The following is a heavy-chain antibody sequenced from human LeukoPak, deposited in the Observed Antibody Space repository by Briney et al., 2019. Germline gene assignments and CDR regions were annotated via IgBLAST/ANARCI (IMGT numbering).Heavy chain of an antibody. J-gene: IGHJ4*02. CDR1: GFTFSNYW. CDR3: ARDLANLYGSGSYPVD. V-gene: IGHV3-7*03. Sequence: GGSLRLSCAASGFTFSNYWMSWVRQAPGKGLEWVANINQRASEIYYVDSVKGRFTISRDNTKNSLFLLMNSLRGEDTATYYCARDLANLYGSGSYPVDWGQGILVTVSS. CDR2: INQRASEI. D-gene: IGHD3-10*01.